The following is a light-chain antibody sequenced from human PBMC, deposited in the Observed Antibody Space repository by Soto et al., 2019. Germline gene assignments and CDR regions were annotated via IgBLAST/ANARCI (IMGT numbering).Light chain of an antibody. Sequence: QSVLTQPASVSGSPGQSVTISCTGTRSDVGGYNYVSWYQQHPGKAPKLMIYEVSNRPSGVSNRFFGSKSGNTASLTVSGIQAEDEADYYCISYTSSSTWVFGGGTKLTVL. CDR2: EVS. CDR3: ISYTSSSTWV. J-gene: IGLJ3*02. CDR1: RSDVGGYNY. V-gene: IGLV2-14*01.